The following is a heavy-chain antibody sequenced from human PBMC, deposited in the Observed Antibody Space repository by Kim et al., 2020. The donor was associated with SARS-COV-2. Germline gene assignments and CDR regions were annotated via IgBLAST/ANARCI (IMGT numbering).Heavy chain of an antibody. CDR3: VRAPHGHGMEI. CDR1: GFTFSNEG. CDR2: IRSDGSNI. J-gene: IGHJ6*02. D-gene: IGHD2-8*01. Sequence: GGSLRLSCVASGFTFSNEGMHWVRQAPGKGLEWVVVIRSDGSNINYADSVKGRFTISRDNSKNTLFLQMNSLKVEDTGVYYCVRAPHGHGMEIRGQGTTVTVSS. V-gene: IGHV3-33*01.